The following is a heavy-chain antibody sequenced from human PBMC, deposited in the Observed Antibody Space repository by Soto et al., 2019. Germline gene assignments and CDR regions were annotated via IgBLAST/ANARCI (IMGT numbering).Heavy chain of an antibody. D-gene: IGHD1-26*01. Sequence: ASVEVSCKASGYTFTSSGISWVRQAPGQGLEWMGWISANNGNTNHAQKFQGRVTMTTDTSTSTAYMELRSLRSDDTAVYYCARDEEVGIYLWFDPWGQGTLVTVSS. CDR2: ISANNGNT. CDR3: ARDEEVGIYLWFDP. J-gene: IGHJ5*02. CDR1: GYTFTSSG. V-gene: IGHV1-18*04.